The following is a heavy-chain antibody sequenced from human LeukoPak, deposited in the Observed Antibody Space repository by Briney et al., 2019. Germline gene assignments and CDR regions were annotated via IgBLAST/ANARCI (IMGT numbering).Heavy chain of an antibody. J-gene: IGHJ6*03. Sequence: GGSLRLSCAAFGFTVSSNYMSWVRQAPGKGLEWVANIKQDGSEKYYVDSVKGRFTISRDNAKNSLYLQMNSLRAEDTAAYYCARDRLVRFLGKDYYMDVWGKGTTVTVSS. CDR1: GFTVSSNY. V-gene: IGHV3-7*01. CDR3: ARDRLVRFLGKDYYMDV. CDR2: IKQDGSEK. D-gene: IGHD3-3*01.